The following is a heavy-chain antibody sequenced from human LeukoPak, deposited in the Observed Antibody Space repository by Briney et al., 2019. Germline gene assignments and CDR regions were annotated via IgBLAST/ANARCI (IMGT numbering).Heavy chain of an antibody. V-gene: IGHV3-7*01. D-gene: IGHD3-22*01. J-gene: IGHJ3*02. CDR2: IKQDGSEK. CDR3: ARDRITMIVVVIKGHAFDI. CDR1: GFTFSSYW. Sequence: GGSLRLSCAASGFTFSSYWMSWVRQAPGKGLEWVANIKQDGSEKYYVDSVKGRFTISRDNAKNSLYLQMNSLRAEDTAVYYCARDRITMIVVVIKGHAFDIWGQGTMVTVSS.